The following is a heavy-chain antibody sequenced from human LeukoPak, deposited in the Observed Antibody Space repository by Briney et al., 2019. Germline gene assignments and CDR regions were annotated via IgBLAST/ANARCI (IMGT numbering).Heavy chain of an antibody. Sequence: GASVKVSCEASGYTFTGYYMHWVRQAPGQGLEWMGWINPNSGGTNYAQKFQGRVTMTRDTSISTAYMELSRLRSDDTAVYYCAKDPGSTTCCETWFDSWGQGTLVTVSS. CDR3: AKDPGSTTCCETWFDS. D-gene: IGHD2-2*01. CDR2: INPNSGGT. J-gene: IGHJ5*01. CDR1: GYTFTGYY. V-gene: IGHV1-2*02.